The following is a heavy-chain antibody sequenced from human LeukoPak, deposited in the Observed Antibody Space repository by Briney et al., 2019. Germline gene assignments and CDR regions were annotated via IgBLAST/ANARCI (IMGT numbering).Heavy chain of an antibody. CDR3: AREIDCGVGVVDY. CDR1: GYTFTGHY. CDR2: INPKGGGT. D-gene: IGHD4-17*01. J-gene: IGHJ4*02. V-gene: IGHV1-2*02. Sequence: ASVKVSCKASGYTFTGHYMHWVRQAPGQGLEWMGWINPKGGGTKYAQKFQGRVTMTRDTSISTAYMELSRLSSDDTAVYYCAREIDCGVGVVDYWGQGTLVTVSS.